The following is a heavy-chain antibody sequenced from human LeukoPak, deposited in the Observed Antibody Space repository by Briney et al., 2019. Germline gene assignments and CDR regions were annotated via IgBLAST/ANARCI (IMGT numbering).Heavy chain of an antibody. CDR2: IYHSGST. D-gene: IGHD3-10*01. CDR3: ARTMVRVNYYYYYYMDV. V-gene: IGHV4-38-2*02. CDR1: GYSISSGYY. Sequence: SETLSLTCTVSGYSISSGYYWGWIRQPPGKGLEWIGSIYHSGSTYYNPSLKSRVTISVDTSKNQLSLKLSSVTAADTAVYYCARTMVRVNYYYYYYMDVWGKGTTVTISS. J-gene: IGHJ6*03.